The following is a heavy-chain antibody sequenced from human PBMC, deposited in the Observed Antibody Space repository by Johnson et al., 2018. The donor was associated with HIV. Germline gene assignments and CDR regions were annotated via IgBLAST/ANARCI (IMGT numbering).Heavy chain of an antibody. CDR2: ISYDGSNK. D-gene: IGHD5-24*01. J-gene: IGHJ3*02. V-gene: IGHV3-30-3*01. CDR1: GFTFSSYA. CDR3: ARGEEMATILI. Sequence: QVQLVESGGGVVQPGRSLRLSCAASGFTFSSYAMHWVRQAPGKGLEWVAVISYDGSNKYYADSVKGRFTISRDNSKKTLYLQMNSLRVEDTAVYYCARGEEMATILIWGQGTMVTVSS.